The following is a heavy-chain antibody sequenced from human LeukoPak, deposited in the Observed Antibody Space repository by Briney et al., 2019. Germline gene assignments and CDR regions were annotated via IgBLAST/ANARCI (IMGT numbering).Heavy chain of an antibody. J-gene: IGHJ3*02. V-gene: IGHV4-59*02. CDR1: GGSVSSYY. Sequence: PSETLSLTCTVSGGSVSSYYWTWIRQSPGKGLEWIGYIYYSGSTNYNPSLKSRVTISVDTSKNQFSLKLSSVTAADTAVYYCARERPGDRHYRGIYDAFDIWGQGTMVTVSS. D-gene: IGHD5-12*01. CDR3: ARERPGDRHYRGIYDAFDI. CDR2: IYYSGST.